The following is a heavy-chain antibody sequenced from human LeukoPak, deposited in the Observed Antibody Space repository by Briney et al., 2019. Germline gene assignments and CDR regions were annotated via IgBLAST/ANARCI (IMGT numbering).Heavy chain of an antibody. Sequence: SQTLSLTCTVSGGSISSGTYYWSWIRQPAGKGLEWVGRFYTSGSTNYNPSLKSRVTISVDTSKNQFSLKLSSVTAADTAVYYCARGPYAWGYIDYWGQGTLVTVSS. CDR1: GGSISSGTYY. V-gene: IGHV4-61*02. CDR2: FYTSGST. J-gene: IGHJ4*02. CDR3: ARGPYAWGYIDY. D-gene: IGHD7-27*01.